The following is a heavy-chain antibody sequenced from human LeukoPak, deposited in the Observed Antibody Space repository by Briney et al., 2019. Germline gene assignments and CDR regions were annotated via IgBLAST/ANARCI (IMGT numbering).Heavy chain of an antibody. CDR2: ISYDGSNK. J-gene: IGHJ4*02. D-gene: IGHD1-26*01. CDR1: GFTFSGYP. V-gene: IGHV3-30-3*01. CDR3: ARLVGDVTTWDC. Sequence: GRSLRLSCAASGFTFSGYPIHWVRQAPGKGLEWVAVISYDGSNKYYADSVKGRFTISRDNAKSSLYLQMNALRGEDTAVYYCARLVGDVTTWDCWGQGTLVTVSS.